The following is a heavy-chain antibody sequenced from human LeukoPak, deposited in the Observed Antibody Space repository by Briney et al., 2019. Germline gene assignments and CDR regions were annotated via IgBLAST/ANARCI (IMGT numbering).Heavy chain of an antibody. CDR1: AASMKTYY. D-gene: IGHD2-21*01. CDR3: AREGVEMTTAYYFDF. Sequence: SETLSLTCTVSAASMKTYYWTWIRQSPGKGLEWLGYIHYSGSANYNPSLRNRVTISVDTSKSQFSLNLTSVTAADTAIYYCAREGVEMTTAYYFDFWGQGILVTVSS. J-gene: IGHJ4*02. V-gene: IGHV4-59*01. CDR2: IHYSGSA.